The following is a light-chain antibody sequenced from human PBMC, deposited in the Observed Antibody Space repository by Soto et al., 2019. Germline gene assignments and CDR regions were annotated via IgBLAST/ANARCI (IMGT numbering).Light chain of an antibody. CDR2: VAS. V-gene: IGKV1-39*01. Sequence: DIQMTQSPSSLSASIGDTVTITCRASQNINNYLNWYQQHSGTAPKVVMYVASSLQSGAPSRFTGSGSGTDFNFTITSLQAEDSATYYCQQSYSLPPTFGQGTKLEIK. CDR3: QQSYSLPPT. J-gene: IGKJ2*01. CDR1: QNINNY.